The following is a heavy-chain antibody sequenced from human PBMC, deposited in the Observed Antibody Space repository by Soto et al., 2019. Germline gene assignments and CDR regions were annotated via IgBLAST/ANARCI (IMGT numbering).Heavy chain of an antibody. V-gene: IGHV4-31*03. CDR2: IYYSGST. J-gene: IGHJ5*02. Sequence: QVQLQESGPGLVKPSQTLSLTCTVSGGSISSGGYYWSWIRQHPGKGLEWIGYIYYSGSTYFNPSLKSRLTISVDTSKNQFSLQLSSVTAADKAVYYCARAGHSSSSEGANWFDPWGQGTLVTVSS. D-gene: IGHD6-6*01. CDR3: ARAGHSSSSEGANWFDP. CDR1: GGSISSGGYY.